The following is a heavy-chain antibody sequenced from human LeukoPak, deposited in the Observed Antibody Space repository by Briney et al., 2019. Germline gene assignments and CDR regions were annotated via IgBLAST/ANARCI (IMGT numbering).Heavy chain of an antibody. CDR2: ISSSSNYI. D-gene: IGHD3-22*01. J-gene: IGHJ4*02. CDR1: GFTFSSYN. CDR3: ARVEASSGYDFDY. Sequence: PGGSLRLSCAASGFTFSSYNMNWVRQAPGKGLEWVSSISSSSNYIFYADSVKGRFTISRDNVKNSLYLQMNSLRAEDTAVYYCARVEASSGYDFDYWGQGTLVTVSS. V-gene: IGHV3-21*01.